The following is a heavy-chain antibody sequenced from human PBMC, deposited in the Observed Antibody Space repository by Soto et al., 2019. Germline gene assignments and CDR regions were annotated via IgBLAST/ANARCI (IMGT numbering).Heavy chain of an antibody. CDR1: GYTFSGYS. CDR2: INTGNGDT. V-gene: IGHV1-3*04. CDR3: ARGGTSPRYGMDV. Sequence: ASVKVSCKASGYTFSGYSMFWVRQAPGQRLEWMGWINTGNGDTFYSHKFQGRVTITRDTSASTAYMELTSLRSEDTAVYYCARGGTSPRYGMDVWGPGTTVTV. D-gene: IGHD3-16*01. J-gene: IGHJ6*02.